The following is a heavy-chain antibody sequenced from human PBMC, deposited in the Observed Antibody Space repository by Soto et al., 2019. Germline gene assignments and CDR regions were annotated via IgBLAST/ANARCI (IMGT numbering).Heavy chain of an antibody. CDR2: LNPSSGST. J-gene: IGHJ4*02. CDR1: GYVFTNYF. V-gene: IGHV1-46*01. Sequence: QVQLVQSGAEVKTPGASVKVSCKASGYVFTNYFLHWVRQAPGQGLEWMGILNPSSGSTTNQEKFQDRLTMTRDTSTRTVYMELTSLRSEDTAVYYCARDSGGLQSTYYFDYWGQGALVTVSS. D-gene: IGHD3-10*01. CDR3: ARDSGGLQSTYYFDY.